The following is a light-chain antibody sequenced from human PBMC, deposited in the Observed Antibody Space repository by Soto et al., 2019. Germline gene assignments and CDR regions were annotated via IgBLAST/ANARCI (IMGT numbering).Light chain of an antibody. V-gene: IGKV3-20*01. Sequence: EIVLTQSPGTLSLSPGEGATLSCRASQSVRSSSLAWYQHKPGPAPRLLIYGASSRATGIPDRFSGSGSGTDFTLTISRLEPEDFAVYYCQQYGSSPPTFDQGTKVEIK. CDR3: QQYGSSPPT. CDR1: QSVRSSS. CDR2: GAS. J-gene: IGKJ1*01.